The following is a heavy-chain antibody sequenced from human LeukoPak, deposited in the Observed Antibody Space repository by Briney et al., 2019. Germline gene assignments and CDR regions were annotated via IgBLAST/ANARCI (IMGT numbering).Heavy chain of an antibody. CDR1: GFTSSSYD. V-gene: IGHV3-13*01. D-gene: IGHD4-11*01. Sequence: PGGSLRLSCAASGFTSSSYDMHWVRQATGKGLEWVSAIGTAGDTYYPGSVKGRFTISRENAKNSLYLQMNSLRAGDTAVYYCARDGNTYSNYPYGRYYYYYYMDVWGKGTTVTVSS. J-gene: IGHJ6*03. CDR3: ARDGNTYSNYPYGRYYYYYYMDV. CDR2: IGTAGDT.